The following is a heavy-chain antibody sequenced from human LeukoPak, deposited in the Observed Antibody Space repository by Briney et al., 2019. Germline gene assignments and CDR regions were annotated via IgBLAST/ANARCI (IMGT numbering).Heavy chain of an antibody. J-gene: IGHJ4*02. CDR1: VGPISSSY. D-gene: IGHD3-22*01. CDR2: IYYSAST. CDR3: ARSAYYYDVRDYYYFDY. V-gene: IGHV4-59*01. Sequence: SESLSLTFTFSVGPISSSYWSWIRQPPARGLEWIGFIYYSASTKYNPSPKSRVSISVDTSKHQFSLKLSSMTAADTAVYYFARSAYYYDVRDYYYFDYWGQGTLVTVSS.